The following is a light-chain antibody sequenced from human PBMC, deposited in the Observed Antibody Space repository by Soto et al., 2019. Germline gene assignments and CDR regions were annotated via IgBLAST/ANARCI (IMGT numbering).Light chain of an antibody. CDR1: QDIRKY. J-gene: IGKJ3*01. CDR3: QHYDNLPPFT. Sequence: DIQMTQCPSSLSASVGDRVTITCQASQDIRKYLSWYQQKPGRAPKLLIYGASNLETGVPSRFSGSGYGTDFTFTISSLQPEDIATYYCQHYDNLPPFTFCPGTKVAIK. V-gene: IGKV1-33*01. CDR2: GAS.